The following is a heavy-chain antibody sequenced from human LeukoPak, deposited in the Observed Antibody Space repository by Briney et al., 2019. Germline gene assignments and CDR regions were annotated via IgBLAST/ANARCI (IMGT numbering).Heavy chain of an antibody. J-gene: IGHJ6*03. CDR2: IYTSGST. CDR1: GGSISSGSYY. V-gene: IGHV4-61*02. Sequence: SQTLSLTCTVSGGSISSGSYYWSWIRQPAGKGLEWIGRIYTSGSTNYNPSLKSRVTISVDTSKYQFSLKLSSVTAADTAVYYCARDSRGRYCSSTSCYWHYYYYMDVWGKGTTVTVSS. CDR3: ARDSRGRYCSSTSCYWHYYYYMDV. D-gene: IGHD2-2*01.